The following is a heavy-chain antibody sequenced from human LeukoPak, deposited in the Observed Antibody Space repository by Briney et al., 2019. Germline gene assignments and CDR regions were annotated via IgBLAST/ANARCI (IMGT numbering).Heavy chain of an antibody. V-gene: IGHV1-69*13. J-gene: IGHJ5*02. Sequence: SVTVSCKASGGTFSSYAISWVRQAPGQGLEWMGGIIPIFGTANYAQKFQGRVTITADESTSTAYMELSSLRSEDTAVYYCARDAPLLSPWNWFDPWGQGTLVTVSS. D-gene: IGHD1-26*01. CDR2: IIPIFGTA. CDR3: ARDAPLLSPWNWFDP. CDR1: GGTFSSYA.